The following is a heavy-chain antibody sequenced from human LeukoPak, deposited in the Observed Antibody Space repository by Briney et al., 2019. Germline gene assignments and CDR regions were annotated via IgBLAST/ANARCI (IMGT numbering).Heavy chain of an antibody. D-gene: IGHD2-15*01. Sequence: ASVKVSCKASGYTFTGYYMHWVRQAPGQRLEWMGWINAGNGNTKYSQEFQGRVTITRDTSASTAYMELSSLRSEDMAVYYCARGVVHCSGGSCYNFDYWGQGTLVTVSS. V-gene: IGHV1-3*03. CDR3: ARGVVHCSGGSCYNFDY. J-gene: IGHJ4*02. CDR2: INAGNGNT. CDR1: GYTFTGYY.